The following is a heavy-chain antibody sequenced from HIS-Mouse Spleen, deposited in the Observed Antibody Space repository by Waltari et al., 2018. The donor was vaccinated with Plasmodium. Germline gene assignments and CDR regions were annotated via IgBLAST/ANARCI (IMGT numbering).Heavy chain of an antibody. CDR1: GGSFSGYY. CDR3: ARLVVVASKDSY. V-gene: IGHV4-34*01. CDR2: INHSGST. D-gene: IGHD2-15*01. J-gene: IGHJ4*02. Sequence: QVQLQQWGAGLLKPSETLSLTCAVYGGSFSGYYWSWIRQHPGKGLEWIGEINHSGSTNHNPSLKSRVTISVDTSKNQFSLKLGSVTAADTAVYYCARLVVVASKDSYWGQGTLVTVAS.